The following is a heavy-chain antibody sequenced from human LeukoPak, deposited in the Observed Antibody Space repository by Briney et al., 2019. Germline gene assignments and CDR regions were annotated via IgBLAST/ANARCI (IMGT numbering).Heavy chain of an antibody. CDR1: RFSPSSYA. J-gene: IGHJ4*02. Sequence: GRSLRLSCAPSRFSPSSYAIHWVRQGPRKGLEWVGVISYDGSNKYSAHSVNGRFTISRDNSKNTMYLQMNSLRAEDTAVYYCARGLGDYGDYVVDYWGQGTLVTVSS. CDR3: ARGLGDYGDYVVDY. V-gene: IGHV3-30-3*01. CDR2: ISYDGSNK. D-gene: IGHD4-17*01.